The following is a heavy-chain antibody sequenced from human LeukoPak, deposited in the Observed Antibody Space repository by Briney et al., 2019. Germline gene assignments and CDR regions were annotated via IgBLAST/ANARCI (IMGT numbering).Heavy chain of an antibody. J-gene: IGHJ4*02. CDR2: IWYDGSNK. V-gene: IGHV3-33*08. Sequence: GGSLRLSCAASGFTFNNAWMTWVRQTPGKGLEWVAVIWYDGSNKHYADSVKGRFTISRDNSKNTLYLQMNSLRVEDTALYYCARGEGELTSSFDYWGQGTLVTVSS. D-gene: IGHD1-26*01. CDR1: GFTFNNAW. CDR3: ARGEGELTSSFDY.